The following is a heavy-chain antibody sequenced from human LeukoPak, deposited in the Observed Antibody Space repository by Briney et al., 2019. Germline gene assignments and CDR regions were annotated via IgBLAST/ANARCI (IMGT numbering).Heavy chain of an antibody. CDR3: ARRGSGYSRNWFDP. V-gene: IGHV4-39*01. J-gene: IGHJ5*02. CDR1: GFTFSSYW. D-gene: IGHD6-13*01. Sequence: GSLRLSCAASGFTFSSYWMTWVRQAPGKGLEWIGSIYYSGSTYYNPSLKSRVTISVDTSKNQFSLKLSSVTAADTAVYYCARRGSGYSRNWFDPWGQGTLVTVSS. CDR2: IYYSGST.